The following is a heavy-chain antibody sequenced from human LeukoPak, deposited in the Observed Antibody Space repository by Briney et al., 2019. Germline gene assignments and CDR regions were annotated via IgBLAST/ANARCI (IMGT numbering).Heavy chain of an antibody. CDR2: IKQDGSEK. Sequence: GGSLRLSCAASGFTLSSYWMSWVRQAPGKGLEWVANIKQDGSEKYYVDSVKGRFTISRDNAKNSLYLQMNSLRAEDTVVYYCARGYYGSGSYYNVRAFDIWGQGTMVTVSS. V-gene: IGHV3-7*01. D-gene: IGHD3-10*01. CDR3: ARGYYGSGSYYNVRAFDI. J-gene: IGHJ3*02. CDR1: GFTLSSYW.